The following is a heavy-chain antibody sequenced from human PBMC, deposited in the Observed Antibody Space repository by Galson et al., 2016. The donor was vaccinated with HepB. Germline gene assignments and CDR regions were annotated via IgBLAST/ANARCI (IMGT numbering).Heavy chain of an antibody. CDR3: ARDVKYGIFDR. V-gene: IGHV3-7*01. CDR1: GISFSNYW. J-gene: IGHJ4*01. D-gene: IGHD2-8*01. CDR2: IKEEGSVK. Sequence: SLRLSCAASGISFSNYWMTWVRQAPGKGLEWVANIKEEGSVKYYVDSVKGRFIISRDNAKNALYLQLNSLRAEDTAVYYCARDVKYGIFDRWGQGTLVTVSS.